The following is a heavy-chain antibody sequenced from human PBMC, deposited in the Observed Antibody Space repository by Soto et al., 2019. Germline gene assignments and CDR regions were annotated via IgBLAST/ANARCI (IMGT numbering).Heavy chain of an antibody. CDR1: GGSISSGVYY. CDR3: ARSLGSRSNWFDP. J-gene: IGHJ5*02. D-gene: IGHD6-13*01. CDR2: IYYSGST. Sequence: KPSETLSLTCTVSGGSISSGVYYGIWIRQHPGKGLEWIGYIYYSGSTYYNPSLKSRVTISVDTSKNQFSLKLSSVTAADTAVYYCARSLGSRSNWFDPWGQGTLVTVSS. V-gene: IGHV4-31*03.